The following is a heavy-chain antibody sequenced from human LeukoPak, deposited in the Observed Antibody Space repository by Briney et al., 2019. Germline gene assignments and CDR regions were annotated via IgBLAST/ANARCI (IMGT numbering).Heavy chain of an antibody. J-gene: IGHJ4*02. CDR2: ISGSGGST. CDR3: AKVPKYYYGSGSYYN. V-gene: IGHV3-23*01. D-gene: IGHD3-10*01. Sequence: GGSLRLSCAASGFTFSSYAMSWVRQAPVKGLEWVSAISGSGGSTYYADSVKGRFTISRDNSKNTLYLQMNSLRAEDTAVYYCAKVPKYYYGSGSYYNWGQGTLVTVSS. CDR1: GFTFSSYA.